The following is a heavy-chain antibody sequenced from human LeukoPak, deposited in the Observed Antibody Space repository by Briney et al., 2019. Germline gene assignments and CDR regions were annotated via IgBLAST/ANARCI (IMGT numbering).Heavy chain of an antibody. J-gene: IGHJ3*02. CDR3: ARDGHYYDSSGYQRAAFDI. V-gene: IGHV4-59*08. CDR2: IYYSGST. CDR1: GGSISSYY. Sequence: SETLSLTCTVSGGSISSYYWSWIRQPPGKGLEWIGYIYYSGSTNYNPSLKSRVTISVDTSKNQFSLKLSSVTAADTAVYYCARDGHYYDSSGYQRAAFDIWGQGTMVTVSS. D-gene: IGHD3-22*01.